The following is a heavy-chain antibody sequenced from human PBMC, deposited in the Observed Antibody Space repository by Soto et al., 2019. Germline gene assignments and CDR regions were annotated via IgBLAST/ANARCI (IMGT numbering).Heavy chain of an antibody. J-gene: IGHJ4*02. D-gene: IGHD4-4*01. V-gene: IGHV3-74*01. CDR2: INPDGGST. CDR1: GFTFIGYW. CDR3: ARETYSVNDY. Sequence: GGSLRLSCAASGFTFIGYWMHLVRQAPGEGLVWVSRINPDGGSTNYADSVKGRFTISRDNTKNTLFLQMNGLRAEDTAVYYCARETYSVNDYWGRGTLVTVAS.